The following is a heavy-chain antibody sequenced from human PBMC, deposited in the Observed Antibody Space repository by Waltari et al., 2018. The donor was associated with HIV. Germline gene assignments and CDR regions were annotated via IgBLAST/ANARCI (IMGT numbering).Heavy chain of an antibody. Sequence: QVQLQQWGAGLLKPSETLSLTCAVYGGSFSGYYWSWIRQPPGKGLEWIGEINHSGSTNYNPSLKSRVTISVDTSKNQFSLKLSSVTAADTAVYYCARGVTRSMDVWGQGTTVTVSS. J-gene: IGHJ6*02. D-gene: IGHD4-17*01. V-gene: IGHV4-34*01. CDR2: INHSGST. CDR3: ARGVTRSMDV. CDR1: GGSFSGYY.